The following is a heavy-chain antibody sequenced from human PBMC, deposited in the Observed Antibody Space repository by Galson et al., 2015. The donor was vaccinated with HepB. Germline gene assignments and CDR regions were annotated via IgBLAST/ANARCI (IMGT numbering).Heavy chain of an antibody. CDR3: ARAPYGDPYYFDY. V-gene: IGHV3-21*01. D-gene: IGHD4-17*01. CDR1: GFTFDSHN. J-gene: IGHJ4*02. CDR2: ITSSSTYM. Sequence: SLRLSCAASGFTFDSHNMHWVRQAPGKGLEWVSSITSSSTYMFSADSVKGRSTISRDNAKSSLYLHIDSLGAEDTAIYYCARAPYGDPYYFDYWGQGTLVTVSS.